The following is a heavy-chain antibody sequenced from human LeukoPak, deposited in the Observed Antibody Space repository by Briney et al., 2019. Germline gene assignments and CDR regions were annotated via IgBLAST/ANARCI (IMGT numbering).Heavy chain of an antibody. CDR2: ISAYNGNT. J-gene: IGHJ3*02. V-gene: IGHV1-18*01. D-gene: IGHD2-2*01. CDR3: ARDSYCSSTSCPFGAFDI. Sequence: GASVKVSCKASGYTFTSYGISWVRQAPGQGLEWMGCISAYNGNTNYAQKLQGRVTMTTDTSTSTAYMELRSLRSDDTAVYYCARDSYCSSTSCPFGAFDIWGQGTMVTVSS. CDR1: GYTFTSYG.